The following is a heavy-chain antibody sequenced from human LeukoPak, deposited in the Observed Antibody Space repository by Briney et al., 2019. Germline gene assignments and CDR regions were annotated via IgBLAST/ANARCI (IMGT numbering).Heavy chain of an antibody. Sequence: EASVKVSCKASGGTFSSYAISWVRQAPGQGLEWMGGIIPIFGTANYAQKFQGRVTITADESTSTAYMELSSLRSGDTAVYYCASELATIPHYYYGMDVWGQGTTVTVSS. J-gene: IGHJ6*02. V-gene: IGHV1-69*13. D-gene: IGHD5-24*01. CDR2: IIPIFGTA. CDR3: ASELATIPHYYYGMDV. CDR1: GGTFSSYA.